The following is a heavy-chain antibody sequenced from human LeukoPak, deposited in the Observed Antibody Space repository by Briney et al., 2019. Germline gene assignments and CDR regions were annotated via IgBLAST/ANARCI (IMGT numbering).Heavy chain of an antibody. CDR1: GFTFSSYA. J-gene: IGHJ4*02. Sequence: PGGSLRLSCAASGFTFSSYAMSWVRQAPGKGLEWVSAISGSGGSTYYADSVKGRFTISRDNSKNTLYLQMNSLRAEDTAVYYCAISRVVVPAANYYFDYWGQGTLVTVSS. V-gene: IGHV3-23*01. D-gene: IGHD2-2*01. CDR2: ISGSGGST. CDR3: AISRVVVPAANYYFDY.